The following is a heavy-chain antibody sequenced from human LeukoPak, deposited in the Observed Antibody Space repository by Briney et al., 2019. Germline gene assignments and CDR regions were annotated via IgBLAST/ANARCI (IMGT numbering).Heavy chain of an antibody. V-gene: IGHV4-59*01. Sequence: SETLSLTCTVSGGSISSYYWSWIRQPPGKGLEWIGYIYYSGSTNYNPSLKSRVTISVDTSKNQFSLKLSSVTAADTAVYYCARTYYDYVWGSYRINWFDPWGQGTLVTVSS. CDR3: ARTYYDYVWGSYRINWFDP. J-gene: IGHJ5*02. CDR2: IYYSGST. D-gene: IGHD3-16*02. CDR1: GGSISSYY.